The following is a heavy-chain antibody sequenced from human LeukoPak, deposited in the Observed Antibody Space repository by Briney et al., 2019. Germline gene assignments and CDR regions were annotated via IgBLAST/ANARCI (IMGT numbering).Heavy chain of an antibody. Sequence: RASVKVSCKASGGTFSSYAISWVRQAPGQGLEWMGGIIPIFGTANYAQKFQGRVTITTDESTSTAYMELSSLRSEGTAVYYCASMYCSSTSCPSDYYYYYMDVWGKGTTVTVSS. CDR2: IIPIFGTA. CDR1: GGTFSSYA. D-gene: IGHD2-2*01. J-gene: IGHJ6*03. V-gene: IGHV1-69*05. CDR3: ASMYCSSTSCPSDYYYYYMDV.